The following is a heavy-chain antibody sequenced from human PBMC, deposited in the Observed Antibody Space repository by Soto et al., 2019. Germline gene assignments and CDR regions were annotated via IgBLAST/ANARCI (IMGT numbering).Heavy chain of an antibody. CDR2: IYWDDDK. CDR1: GFSLSTSGVG. D-gene: IGHD2-15*01. Sequence: QITLKESGPTLVKPTQTLTLTCTFSGFSLSTSGVGVGWIRQPPGKALEWLALIYWDDDKRYSPSLKSRLTITKDTSKNPVVLTMTNMDPVDTATYYCAHRPSYCSPGSCYSGFDYWGQGTLVTGSS. J-gene: IGHJ4*02. CDR3: AHRPSYCSPGSCYSGFDY. V-gene: IGHV2-5*02.